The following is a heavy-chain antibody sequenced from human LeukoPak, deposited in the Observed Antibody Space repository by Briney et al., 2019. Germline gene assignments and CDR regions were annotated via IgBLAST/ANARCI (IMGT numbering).Heavy chain of an antibody. J-gene: IGHJ4*02. Sequence: GGSLRLSCAASGFTFSNYGMHWIRQAPGKGLEWVAVISYDGSNKYYADSVKGRFTISRDNSKNTLYLEMNNLRAEDTAVYYWAKDRGYCSGGSCYFIDYWGQGTLVTVSS. D-gene: IGHD2-15*01. CDR2: ISYDGSNK. CDR1: GFTFSNYG. CDR3: AKDRGYCSGGSCYFIDY. V-gene: IGHV3-30*18.